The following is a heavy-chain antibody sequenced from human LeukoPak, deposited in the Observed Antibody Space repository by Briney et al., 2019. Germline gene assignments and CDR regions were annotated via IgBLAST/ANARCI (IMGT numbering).Heavy chain of an antibody. V-gene: IGHV4-61*02. CDR1: GGSISSGSYY. CDR3: AREGPVARPFDY. J-gene: IGHJ4*02. CDR2: IYTSGST. Sequence: PSETLSLTCTVSGGSISSGSYYWSWIRQPAGKGLEWIGRIYTSGSTNYNPSLKSRVTISVDTSKNQFSLKLSSVTAADTAVYYCAREGPVARPFDYWGQGTLVTVSS. D-gene: IGHD6-19*01.